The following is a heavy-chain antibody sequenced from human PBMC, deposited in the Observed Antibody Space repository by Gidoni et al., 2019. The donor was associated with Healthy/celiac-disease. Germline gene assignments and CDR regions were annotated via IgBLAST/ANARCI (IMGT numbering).Heavy chain of an antibody. J-gene: IGHJ4*02. D-gene: IGHD6-13*01. CDR1: GGSFSGYY. CDR2: INHSGST. CDR3: ARVGSIAAAGFDY. V-gene: IGHV4-34*01. Sequence: QVQLQQWGAGLLKPSETLSLTCAVYGGSFSGYYWSWIRQPPGKGLEWIGEINHSGSTNYNPSLKSRVTISVDTSKNQFSLKLSSVTAADTAVYYCARVGSIAAAGFDYWGQGTLVTVSS.